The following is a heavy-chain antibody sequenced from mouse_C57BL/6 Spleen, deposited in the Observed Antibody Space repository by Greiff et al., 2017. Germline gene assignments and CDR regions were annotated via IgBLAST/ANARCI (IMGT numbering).Heavy chain of an antibody. V-gene: IGHV10-1*01. D-gene: IGHD3-3*01. CDR1: GFSFNTYA. CDR3: VRHERDGFAY. Sequence: EVHLVESGGGLVQPKGSLKLSCAASGFSFNTYAMTWVRQAPGKGLEWVARIRSKSNNYATYYADSVKDRFTISRDDSESVLYMQMNNLKTEDTAMYDCVRHERDGFAYWGQGTLVTVSA. J-gene: IGHJ3*01. CDR2: IRSKSNNYAT.